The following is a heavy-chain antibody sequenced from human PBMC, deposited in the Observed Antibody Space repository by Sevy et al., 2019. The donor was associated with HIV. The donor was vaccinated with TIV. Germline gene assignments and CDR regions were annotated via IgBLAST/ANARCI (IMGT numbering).Heavy chain of an antibody. CDR1: GFTFDDYA. Sequence: GGSLRLSCAASGFTFDDYAMHWVRQTPGKGLEWVAGISWIGDSKDYEDSAKGRFTISRANAKNSLYLQMNSLRVEDTAFYYCARDLRGLYGAGTHFAHWGQGTLVTVSS. V-gene: IGHV3-9*01. CDR2: ISWIGDSK. D-gene: IGHD3-10*01. J-gene: IGHJ4*02. CDR3: ARDLRGLYGAGTHFAH.